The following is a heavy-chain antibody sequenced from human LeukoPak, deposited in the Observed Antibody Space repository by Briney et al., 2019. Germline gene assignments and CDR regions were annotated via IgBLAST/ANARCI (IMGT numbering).Heavy chain of an antibody. J-gene: IGHJ5*02. CDR3: AKDRDGWSLNWFDP. V-gene: IGHV3-23*01. D-gene: IGHD6-19*01. Sequence: GGSLRLSCAASGFTFSTYAMSWVRQAPGKGLEWVSGISGSGSSTSYGDSVKGRFTISRDNSKNTRYLQMNSLSPEDTAVYYCAKDRDGWSLNWFDPWGQGTLVTVSS. CDR2: ISGSGSST. CDR1: GFTFSTYA.